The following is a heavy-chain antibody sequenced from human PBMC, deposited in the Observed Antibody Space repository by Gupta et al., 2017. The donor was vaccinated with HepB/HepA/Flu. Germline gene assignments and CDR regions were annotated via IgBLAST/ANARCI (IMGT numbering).Heavy chain of an antibody. CDR2: IKYDGSEN. D-gene: IGHD4-11*01. CDR3: VRASSKAFEI. J-gene: IGHJ3*02. Sequence: QLVESGGTLVQPGGSLRLSCAVSGFTFSSSWMTWVRQAPGKGLEWVANIKYDGSENFYVDSVKGRFTISIDNAKNSGYLQWNRRRGEDTAVYYCVRASSKAFEIGGQGTMVTVSS. CDR1: GFTFSSSW. V-gene: IGHV3-7*01.